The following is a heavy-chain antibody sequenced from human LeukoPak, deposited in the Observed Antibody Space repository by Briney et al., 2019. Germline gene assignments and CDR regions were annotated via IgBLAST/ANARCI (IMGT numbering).Heavy chain of an antibody. CDR3: ARETPYGSGSYPFDY. V-gene: IGHV4-59*01. J-gene: IGHJ4*02. D-gene: IGHD3-10*01. CDR1: GGSISGYS. Sequence: SETLSLTCTVSGGSISGYSWSWIRQPPGKGLEWIGYIYYSGSTYYNPSLKSRVTISVDTSKNQFSLKLSSVTAADTAVYYCARETPYGSGSYPFDYWGQGILVTVSS. CDR2: IYYSGST.